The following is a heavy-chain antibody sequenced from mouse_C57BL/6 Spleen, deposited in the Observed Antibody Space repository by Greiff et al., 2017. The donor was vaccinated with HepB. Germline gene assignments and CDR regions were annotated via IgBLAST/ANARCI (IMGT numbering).Heavy chain of an antibody. V-gene: IGHV1-50*01. CDR1: GYTFTSYW. Sequence: QVQLQQPGAELVKPGASVKLSCKASGYTFTSYWMQWVKQRPGQGLEWIGEIDPSDSYTNYNQKFKGKATLTVDTSSSTAYMPLSSLTSEDSAVYYCARYYGSSLAWFAYWGQGTLVTVSA. CDR2: IDPSDSYT. J-gene: IGHJ3*01. D-gene: IGHD1-1*01. CDR3: ARYYGSSLAWFAY.